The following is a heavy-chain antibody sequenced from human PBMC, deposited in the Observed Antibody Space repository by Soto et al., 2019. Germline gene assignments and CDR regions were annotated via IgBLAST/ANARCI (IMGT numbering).Heavy chain of an antibody. Sequence: PSETLSLTCTVSGGSISSYYWSWIRQPPGKGLEWIGYIYYSGSTNYNPSLKSRVTISVDTSKNQFSLKLSSVTAADTAVYYCAKDPPSGFGDYWGQGTLVTVS. V-gene: IGHV4-59*01. CDR3: AKDPPSGFGDY. CDR2: IYYSGST. D-gene: IGHD3-22*01. CDR1: GGSISSYY. J-gene: IGHJ4*02.